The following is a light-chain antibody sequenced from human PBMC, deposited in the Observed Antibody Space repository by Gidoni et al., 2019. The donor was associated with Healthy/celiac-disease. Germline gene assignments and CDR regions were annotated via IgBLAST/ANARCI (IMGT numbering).Light chain of an antibody. CDR3: QQSRT. V-gene: IGKV1-39*01. CDR1: QSISSY. CDR2: AAS. J-gene: IGKJ3*01. Sequence: DIQMTQSPSSLSASVGDRVTITCRAIQSISSYLNWYQQKPGKAPKLLIYAASSLQSGVPSRFSGIGSGTDFTLTISSLQPEDFATYYCQQSRTFGPGTKVDIK.